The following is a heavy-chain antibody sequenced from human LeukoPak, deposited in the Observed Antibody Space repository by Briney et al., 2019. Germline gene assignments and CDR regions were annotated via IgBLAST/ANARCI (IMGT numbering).Heavy chain of an antibody. Sequence: SETLSLTCTVSGGSLSSSNNYWGWTRQPPGKGLEWFGSISYSGGTSYNPSLRSRVTISVDTSKNQFSLKLNSVTAADTAVYYCARDLRWELPNDAFDIWGQGTMVTVSS. J-gene: IGHJ3*02. D-gene: IGHD1-26*01. CDR3: ARDLRWELPNDAFDI. CDR1: GGSLSSSNNY. V-gene: IGHV4-39*02. CDR2: ISYSGGT.